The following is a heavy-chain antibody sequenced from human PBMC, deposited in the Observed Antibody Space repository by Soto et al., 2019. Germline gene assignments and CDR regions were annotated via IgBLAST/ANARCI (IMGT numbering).Heavy chain of an antibody. Sequence: QVQLQESGPGLVKPSETLSLTCTVSGGSVSSGSYYWSWIRQPPGKGLEWIGYIYYSGSTNYNPSLKSRVTISVDTSKNQFSLKLSSVTAADTAVYYCARVPIAVAVAWFDPWGQGTLVTVSS. V-gene: IGHV4-61*01. CDR1: GGSVSSGSYY. CDR2: IYYSGST. D-gene: IGHD6-19*01. J-gene: IGHJ5*02. CDR3: ARVPIAVAVAWFDP.